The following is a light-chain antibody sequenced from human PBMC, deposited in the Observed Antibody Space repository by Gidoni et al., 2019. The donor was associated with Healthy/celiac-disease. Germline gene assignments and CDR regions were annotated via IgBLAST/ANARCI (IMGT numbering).Light chain of an antibody. Sequence: DFQRTQSPSSLSASVGDRVTITCRASQSISSYLNWYQQKPGKAPKLLIYAASSLQSGVPSRFSGSGSGTDFTLTISSLQPEDFATYYCQQSYSTPITFGQGTKLEIK. CDR2: AAS. V-gene: IGKV1-39*01. CDR3: QQSYSTPIT. J-gene: IGKJ2*01. CDR1: QSISSY.